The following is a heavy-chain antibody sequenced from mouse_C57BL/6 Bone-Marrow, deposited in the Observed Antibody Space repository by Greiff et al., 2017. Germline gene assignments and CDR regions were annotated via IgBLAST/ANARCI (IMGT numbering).Heavy chain of an antibody. Sequence: QVQLKESGAELVKPGASVKMSCKASGYTFTSYWITWVKQRPGQGLEWIGDIYPGSGSTNDNEKFKSKATLTVDTSFSTAYMQLSVLKSEDSAVYSCASPYYSNCCYFYFWGTGTTVTVSS. CDR2: IYPGSGST. CDR1: GYTFTSYW. D-gene: IGHD2-5*01. J-gene: IGHJ1*03. V-gene: IGHV1-55*01. CDR3: ASPYYSNCCYFYF.